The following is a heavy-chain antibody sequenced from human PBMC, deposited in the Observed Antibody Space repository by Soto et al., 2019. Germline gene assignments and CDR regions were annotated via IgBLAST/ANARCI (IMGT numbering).Heavy chain of an antibody. J-gene: IGHJ4*02. CDR3: AHRARASVGLFDH. CDR2: IYWDDDK. CDR1: GFSLTTSGVA. D-gene: IGHD1-26*01. Sequence: QITLKESGPTLVKPTQTLTLTCTFSGFSLTTSGVAVGWIRQPPGKALEWLSVIYWDDDKPSSPSLRNRLTTTKDHSKNQVFLTLTNFDPVDTATYYCAHRARASVGLFDHRGQGILVTVSS. V-gene: IGHV2-5*02.